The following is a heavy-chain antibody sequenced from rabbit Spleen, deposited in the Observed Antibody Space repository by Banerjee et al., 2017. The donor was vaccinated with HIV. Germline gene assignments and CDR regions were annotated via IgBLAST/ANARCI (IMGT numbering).Heavy chain of an antibody. CDR2: IDIGSRDT. D-gene: IGHD5-1*01. CDR3: ARGGEGGYGYLDL. Sequence: QEQLEESGGDLVKPEGSLTLTCTASGFSFSSGYYMCWVRQAPGKGLEWIACIDIGSRDTYYASWAKGRFTISRTSSTTVTLQKTSLTVADTATYFCARGGEGGYGYLDLWGPGTLVTVS. J-gene: IGHJ4*01. V-gene: IGHV1S45*01. CDR1: GFSFSSGYY.